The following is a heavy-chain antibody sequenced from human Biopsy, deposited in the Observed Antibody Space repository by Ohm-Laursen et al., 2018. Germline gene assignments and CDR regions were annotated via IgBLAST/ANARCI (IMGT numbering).Heavy chain of an antibody. Sequence: TLSLTCSVSGGSVNSYYWTWIRPPPGKGLEWIGHVYNGGITNYNPSIKSRVTISKDTSKNQFSLQVNSVNDADTAVYYCARTPRDSFWSGSYKRGLWFDPWGQGTLVIVSS. V-gene: IGHV4-59*02. CDR2: VYNGGIT. J-gene: IGHJ5*02. D-gene: IGHD3-3*01. CDR3: ARTPRDSFWSGSYKRGLWFDP. CDR1: GGSVNSYY.